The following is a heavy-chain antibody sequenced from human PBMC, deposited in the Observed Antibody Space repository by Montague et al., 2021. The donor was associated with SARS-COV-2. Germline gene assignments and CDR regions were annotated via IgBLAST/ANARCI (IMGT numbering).Heavy chain of an antibody. Sequence: SETLSLTCTVSGGSISSYYWSWIRQPPGRGLEWIGDIYYSGSTNYNPSLKSRVTISVDTSKNHFTLRLSSVTAADTAVYYCANVRQTLLLSWFHYYGMDVWGQGTTVTVSS. CDR2: IYYSGST. D-gene: IGHD3-10*02. CDR3: ANVRQTLLLSWFHYYGMDV. V-gene: IGHV4-59*01. CDR1: GGSISSYY. J-gene: IGHJ6*02.